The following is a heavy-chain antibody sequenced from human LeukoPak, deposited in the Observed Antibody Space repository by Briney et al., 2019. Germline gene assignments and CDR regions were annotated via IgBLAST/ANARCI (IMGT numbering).Heavy chain of an antibody. J-gene: IGHJ2*01. Sequence: PGGSLRLSCAASGFTLSGAAMHWVRQASGKGLEWLGRNRSKADSYTTAYAASVKGRFTVSRDDSKNTAYLQMNSLKTEDTAVYYCRAAVAGDYFDLWGRGTLVTVSS. CDR3: RAAVAGDYFDL. CDR1: GFTLSGAA. CDR2: NRSKADSYTT. V-gene: IGHV3-73*01. D-gene: IGHD6-19*01.